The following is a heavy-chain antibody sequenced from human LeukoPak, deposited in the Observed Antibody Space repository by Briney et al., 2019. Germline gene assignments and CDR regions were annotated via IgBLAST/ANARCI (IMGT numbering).Heavy chain of an antibody. Sequence: PSETLPLTCTVSGGSISGSSYYWAWIRQPPGKGLEWIGSGFYSGSAYYNPSLKSRVTISVDTSKNQFSLKLSSVTAADTAVYYCARRSGCSGGSCYSLWFDPWGQGTLVTVSS. J-gene: IGHJ5*02. CDR2: GFYSGSA. D-gene: IGHD2-15*01. V-gene: IGHV4-39*01. CDR1: GGSISGSSYY. CDR3: ARRSGCSGGSCYSLWFDP.